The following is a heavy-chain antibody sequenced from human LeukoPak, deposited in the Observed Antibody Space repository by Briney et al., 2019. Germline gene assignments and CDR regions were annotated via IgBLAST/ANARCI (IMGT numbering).Heavy chain of an antibody. V-gene: IGHV3-30-3*01. CDR3: ARVRIVGSTYDAFDI. J-gene: IGHJ3*02. CDR2: ISYDGTTK. Sequence: GGSLRLSCAASGFIFSTYAMRWVRQAPGKGLEWVAVISYDGTTKYHADSVKGRFTISRDNSKNTLYLQMNTLRAEDTAVYYCARVRIVGSTYDAFDIWGQGTMVTVSS. CDR1: GFIFSTYA. D-gene: IGHD1-26*01.